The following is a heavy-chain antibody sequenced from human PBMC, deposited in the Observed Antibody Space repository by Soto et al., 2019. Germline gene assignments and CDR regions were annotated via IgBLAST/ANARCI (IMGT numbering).Heavy chain of an antibody. V-gene: IGHV3-48*03. CDR1: GFTFSTYE. CDR2: IGSSGRTI. D-gene: IGHD3-3*01. CDR3: ARSITIFGVASDKAHFDY. J-gene: IGHJ4*02. Sequence: PGGSLRLSCAASGFTFSTYEMNWVRQAPGKGLQWVSYIGSSGRTIYYADSVKGRFTISRDNAKNSLFLQMNSLRAEDTAVYYCARSITIFGVASDKAHFDYWGQGTVVTVSS.